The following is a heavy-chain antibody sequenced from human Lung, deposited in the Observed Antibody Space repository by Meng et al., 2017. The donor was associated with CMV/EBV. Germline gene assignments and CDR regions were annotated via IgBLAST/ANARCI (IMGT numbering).Heavy chain of an antibody. CDR1: GLTLSSYA. D-gene: IGHD3-10*01. J-gene: IGHJ2*01. Sequence: SCAASGLTLSSYALTWVRQAPGKGLECISTIIAGGGNTYYADSVKGRFSISRDNYRNTLYLQMNSLRAEDTAVYYCAKSADTIGSLLPDSYFDLWXRGTXVTVSS. CDR3: AKSADTIGSLLPDSYFDL. V-gene: IGHV3-23*01. CDR2: IIAGGGNT.